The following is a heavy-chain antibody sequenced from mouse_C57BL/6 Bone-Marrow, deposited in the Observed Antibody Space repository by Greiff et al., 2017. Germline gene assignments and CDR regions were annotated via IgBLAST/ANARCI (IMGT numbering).Heavy chain of an antibody. CDR1: GYTFTSYG. V-gene: IGHV1-81*01. D-gene: IGHD3-1*01. CDR2: IYPRSGNT. CDR3: AGSAGRAY. J-gene: IGHJ3*01. Sequence: VQLQESGAELARPGASVKLSCKASGYTFTSYGISWVKQRTGQGLEWIGEIYPRSGNTYYNEKFKGKATLTADKSSSTAYLELRSLTSADSAVXFGAGSAGRAYWGQGTLVTVSA.